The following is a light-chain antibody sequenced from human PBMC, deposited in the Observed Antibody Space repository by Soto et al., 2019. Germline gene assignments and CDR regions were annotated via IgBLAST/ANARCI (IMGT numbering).Light chain of an antibody. CDR1: SSDVGNYNV. J-gene: IGLJ1*01. V-gene: IGLV2-23*01. Sequence: QSVLAQPASVSESPGQSITISCTGTSSDVGNYNVVSWYQHHPGRAPKVLIYEGTKRPSGVSNRFSGSTSGNVASLTISGIQAEDEANYYCCSYAGRDTYVFGNGTRSPS. CDR3: CSYAGRDTYV. CDR2: EGT.